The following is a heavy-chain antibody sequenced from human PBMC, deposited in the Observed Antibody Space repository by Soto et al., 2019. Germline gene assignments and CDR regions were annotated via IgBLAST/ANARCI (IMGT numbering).Heavy chain of an antibody. V-gene: IGHV1-69*12. D-gene: IGHD1-26*01. J-gene: IGHJ6*02. CDR1: GGTFSSYA. Sequence: QVQLVQSGAEVKKPGSSVKVSCKASGGTFSSYAISWVRQAPGQGLEWMGGIIPIFGTAVYAQKFQGRVTITADESTSTAYMELSSLRSEDTAVYYCARHPVSGSYAYYYGMDVWGQGTTVTVSS. CDR3: ARHPVSGSYAYYYGMDV. CDR2: IIPIFGTA.